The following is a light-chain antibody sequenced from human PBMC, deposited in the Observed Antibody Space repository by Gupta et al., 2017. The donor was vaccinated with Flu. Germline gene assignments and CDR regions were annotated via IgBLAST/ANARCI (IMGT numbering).Light chain of an antibody. CDR1: QSVKIY. V-gene: IGKV3-11*01. Sequence: EIVLTQSPATLSLSPGGRAILSCRASQSVKIYLAWYKQKPGQPPRLLMFDASKRDAGIPDRFSGSGYGTDFTLTISTGEPEDFAVYYCQQHSGLPMYTFGQGTKLE. J-gene: IGKJ2*01. CDR3: QQHSGLPMYT. CDR2: DAS.